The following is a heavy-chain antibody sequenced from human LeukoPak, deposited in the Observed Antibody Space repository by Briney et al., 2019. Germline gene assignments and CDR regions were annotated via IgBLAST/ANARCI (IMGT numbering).Heavy chain of an antibody. CDR3: ARASVTYYYYYYMDV. CDR1: GGSISSSNW. J-gene: IGHJ6*03. Sequence: SETLSLTCAVSGGSISSSNWWSWVRQPPGKGLEWIGEIYHSGSTNYNSSLKSRVTISVDKSKNQFSLKLSSVTAADTAVYYCARASVTYYYYYYMDVWGKGTTVTVSS. D-gene: IGHD4-11*01. V-gene: IGHV4-4*02. CDR2: IYHSGST.